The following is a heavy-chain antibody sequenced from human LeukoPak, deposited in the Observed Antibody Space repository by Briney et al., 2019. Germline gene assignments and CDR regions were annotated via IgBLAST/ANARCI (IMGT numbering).Heavy chain of an antibody. Sequence: PGGSLRLSCAASGFTLRSYWMQWLRPAPGKGLVWVSRIKIDGSTRYADSVKGRFTISRDNAKNTVSLQMNSLRAEETGVYYCARAPSEIGGYYPEYFRHWGQGTLVTVSP. CDR2: IKIDGST. V-gene: IGHV3-74*01. D-gene: IGHD3-22*01. CDR3: ARAPSEIGGYYPEYFRH. CDR1: GFTLRSYW. J-gene: IGHJ1*01.